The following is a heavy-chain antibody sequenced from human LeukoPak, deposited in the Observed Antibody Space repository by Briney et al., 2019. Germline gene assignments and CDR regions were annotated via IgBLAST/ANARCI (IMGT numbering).Heavy chain of an antibody. CDR3: ARAGDDYGGNTYIDY. D-gene: IGHD4-23*01. J-gene: IGHJ4*02. V-gene: IGHV4-30-4*08. Sequence: SQTLSLTCTVSGGSISSGDYYWSWIRQPPGKGLEWIGYIYYSGSTYYNPSLKSRVTISVDTSKNQFSLKLSSVTAADTAVYYCARAGDDYGGNTYIDYWGQGTLVTVSS. CDR1: GGSISSGDYY. CDR2: IYYSGST.